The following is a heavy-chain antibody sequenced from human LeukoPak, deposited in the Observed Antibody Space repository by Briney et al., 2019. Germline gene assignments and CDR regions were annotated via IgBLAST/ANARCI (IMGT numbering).Heavy chain of an antibody. D-gene: IGHD3-22*01. CDR2: IRAYSGNT. CDR1: GYMFTSYA. Sequence: ASVKVSCKASGYMFTSYAISWVRQAPGQGLEWMGWIRAYSGNTNYAQRFQGRVTMTTDTSTSTAYMELRSLRSDDTAVYYCARHPYYDSSGYYVYWGQGTLVTVSS. CDR3: ARHPYYDSSGYYVY. V-gene: IGHV1-18*01. J-gene: IGHJ4*02.